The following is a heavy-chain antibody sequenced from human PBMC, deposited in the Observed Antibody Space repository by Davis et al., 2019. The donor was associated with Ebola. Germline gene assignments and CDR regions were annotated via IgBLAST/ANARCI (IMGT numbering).Heavy chain of an antibody. CDR3: ARGRHLSVCPFAY. Sequence: PSETLSLTCLVSGGSISSPFWTWIRQSPGKGLEWIGYIHSSGNTNYNPSFKSRVTVSLDASKSQSSLKLSSVTAADTAVYYCARGRHLSVCPFAYWGQGILVTVSP. J-gene: IGHJ4*02. CDR2: IHSSGNT. D-gene: IGHD2/OR15-2a*01. V-gene: IGHV4-59*11. CDR1: GGSISSPF.